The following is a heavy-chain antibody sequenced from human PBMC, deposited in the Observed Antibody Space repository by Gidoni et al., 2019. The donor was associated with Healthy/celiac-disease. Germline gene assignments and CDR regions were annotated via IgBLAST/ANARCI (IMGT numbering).Heavy chain of an antibody. CDR1: GFTFSKAW. D-gene: IGHD6-13*01. V-gene: IGHV3-15*01. Sequence: EVQLVESGGGLVKPGGSLRLSCAASGFTFSKAWMSWVRQAPGKGLEWVGRIKSKTDGWTTDYAAPVKGRFTISRDDSKNTLYLQMNSLKTEDTAVYYCTTDPVYSSSWGFDYWGQGTLVTVSS. CDR2: IKSKTDGWTT. J-gene: IGHJ4*02. CDR3: TTDPVYSSSWGFDY.